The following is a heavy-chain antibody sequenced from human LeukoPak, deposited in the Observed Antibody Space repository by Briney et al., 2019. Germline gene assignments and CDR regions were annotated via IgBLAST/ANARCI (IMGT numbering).Heavy chain of an antibody. CDR1: GGSVNNYY. V-gene: IGHV4-59*02. J-gene: IGHJ5*02. D-gene: IGHD3-10*01. Sequence: SETLSLTCIVSGGSVNNYYWSWIRQPPGKGLEWIGNVYHSGSTSYNPSLKSRVTISRDTSKNQFSLRLTSVTAADTAVYYCAKDRGLLWFGESHWFDPWGQGTLVTVSS. CDR3: AKDRGLLWFGESHWFDP. CDR2: VYHSGST.